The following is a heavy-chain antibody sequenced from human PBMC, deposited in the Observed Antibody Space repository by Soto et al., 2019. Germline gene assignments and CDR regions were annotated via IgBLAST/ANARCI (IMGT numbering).Heavy chain of an antibody. D-gene: IGHD3-16*01. CDR1: GDSIRSSNW. Sequence: ETLSLTCAVSGDSIRSSNWWIWVRQPPGKGLEWIGEIYHSGSTNYNPSLKSRVTISVDKSKNQFSLKLSSVTAADTAVYYCARVFRLGEYRFDYWGQGTLVTVSS. CDR3: ARVFRLGEYRFDY. J-gene: IGHJ4*02. V-gene: IGHV4-4*02. CDR2: IYHSGST.